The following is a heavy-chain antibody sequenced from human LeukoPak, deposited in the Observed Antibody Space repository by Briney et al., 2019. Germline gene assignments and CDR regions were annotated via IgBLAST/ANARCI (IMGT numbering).Heavy chain of an antibody. J-gene: IGHJ4*02. V-gene: IGHV4-59*01. CDR2: IYYSGST. CDR1: GGSISSYY. CDR3: AWTYGRYYFDF. Sequence: SETLSLTCTVSGGSISSYYWSWIRQPPGKGLEWIGYIYYSGSTNYNPSLKSRVTISVDTSKNQFSLKLSSVTAADTAVYYCAWTYGRYYFDFWGQGTLVTVSS. D-gene: IGHD3-10*01.